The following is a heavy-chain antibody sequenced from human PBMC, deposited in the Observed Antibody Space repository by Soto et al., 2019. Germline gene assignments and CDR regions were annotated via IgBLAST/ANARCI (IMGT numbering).Heavy chain of an antibody. J-gene: IGHJ4*02. CDR1: RLPSIRYA. CDR2: ISGIDGKT. D-gene: IGHD3-3*01. Sequence: ACSLRLCCAASRLPSIRYAMSWVRQAPGKGLEWVSTISGIDGKTFYADAVKGRFSISRDISQSTLYLQMNSLRADDTAIYYCARWSYLDYWGQGTRVTVSS. CDR3: ARWSYLDY. V-gene: IGHV3-23*01.